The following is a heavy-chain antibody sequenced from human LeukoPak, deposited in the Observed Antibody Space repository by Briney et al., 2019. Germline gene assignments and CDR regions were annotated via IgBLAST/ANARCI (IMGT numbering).Heavy chain of an antibody. CDR2: INHSGST. Sequence: SETLSLTCAVYGGSFSGYYWSWIRQPPGKGLEWIGEINHSGSTNYNPSLKSRVTISVDTSKNQFSLKLSSVTAADTAVYYCARAIVVVPAANLKPFDYWAREPWSPSPQ. J-gene: IGHJ4*02. CDR3: ARAIVVVPAANLKPFDY. V-gene: IGHV4-34*01. D-gene: IGHD2-2*01. CDR1: GGSFSGYY.